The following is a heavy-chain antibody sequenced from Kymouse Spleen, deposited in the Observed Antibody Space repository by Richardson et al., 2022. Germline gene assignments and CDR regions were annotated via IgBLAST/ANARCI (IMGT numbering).Heavy chain of an antibody. CDR1: GFTFDDYA. CDR3: AKDLNWN*WL*L. J-gene: IGHJ4*02. CDR2: ISWNSGSI. D-gene: IGHD1-7*01. Sequence: EVQLVESGGGLVQPGRSLRLSCAASGFTFDDYAMHWVRQAPGKGLEWVSGISWNSGSIGYADSVKGRFTISRDNAKNSLYLQMNSLRAEDTALYYCAKDLNWN*WL*LLGPGNPGHRLL. V-gene: IGHV3-9*01.